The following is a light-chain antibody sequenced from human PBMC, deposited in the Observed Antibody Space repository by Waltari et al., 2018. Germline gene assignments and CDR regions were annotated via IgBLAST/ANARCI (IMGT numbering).Light chain of an antibody. J-gene: IGKJ3*01. V-gene: IGKV4-1*01. CDR2: WAS. Sequence: DIVMTQSPDSLAVSLGERATIHCKSSQSFLFSSNNKNYLAWYQQKPGQPPQLLIYWASTRESGVPDRFAGSGSGTDFTLTISTLQAEDVAVYYCQQYYSVPFTFGPGTKVDIK. CDR1: QSFLFSSNNKNY. CDR3: QQYYSVPFT.